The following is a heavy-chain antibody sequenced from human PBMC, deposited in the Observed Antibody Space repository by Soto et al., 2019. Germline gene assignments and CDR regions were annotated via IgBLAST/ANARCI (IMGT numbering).Heavy chain of an antibody. CDR1: GGSFSGYY. D-gene: IGHD6-13*01. V-gene: IGHV4-34*01. J-gene: IGHJ4*02. CDR2: INHSGST. CDR3: ARIGIAAGRSDY. Sequence: QVQLQQWGAGLLKPSETLSLTCAVYGGSFSGYYWSWIRQPPGKGLEWIGEINHSGSTNYNPSLKSRVTISVDPSKNQFSLELRSVTAADPAVYYCARIGIAAGRSDYWGQGTLVTVSS.